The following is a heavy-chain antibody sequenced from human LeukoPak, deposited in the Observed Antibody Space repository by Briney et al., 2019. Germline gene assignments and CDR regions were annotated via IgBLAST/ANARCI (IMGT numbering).Heavy chain of an antibody. CDR2: ISGADGST. V-gene: IGHV3-23*01. CDR3: AKDPTTVTTYDLFDY. Sequence: GGSLRLSCAASGFKTSNYAMTWVRQAPGKGLEWVSTISGADGSTHYADSVKGRFTISRDNSKNTLYLQMNSLRAEDTAVYYCAKDPTTVTTYDLFDYWGQGTLVTVSS. J-gene: IGHJ4*02. D-gene: IGHD4-17*01. CDR1: GFKTSNYA.